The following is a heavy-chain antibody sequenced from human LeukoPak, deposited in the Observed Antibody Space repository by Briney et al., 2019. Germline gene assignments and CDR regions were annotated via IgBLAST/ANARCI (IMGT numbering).Heavy chain of an antibody. D-gene: IGHD2-2*01. CDR3: ARLYLDIVVVPAAMYPVDY. V-gene: IGHV5-10-1*01. Sequence: GESLRISCKGSGYSFTSYWISWVRQMPGKGLEWMGRIDPSDSYTNYSPSFQGHVTISADKSISTAYLQWSGLKASDTAMYYCARLYLDIVVVPAAMYPVDYWGQGTLVTVSS. CDR2: IDPSDSYT. CDR1: GYSFTSYW. J-gene: IGHJ4*02.